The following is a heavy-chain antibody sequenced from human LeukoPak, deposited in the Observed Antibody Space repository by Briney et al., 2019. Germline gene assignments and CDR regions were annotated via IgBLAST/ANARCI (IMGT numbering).Heavy chain of an antibody. Sequence: GGSLRLSCAASGFTFSSQPMHWVRQTPGKGLEWVALIGYDGKNKYYADSVNGRFTISRDNTKNTLYLQMNSLRPEDMGVYYCVRPMTTTRNFEHWGQGTLATISS. CDR2: IGYDGKNK. J-gene: IGHJ4*02. V-gene: IGHV3-30*04. CDR3: VRPMTTTRNFEH. CDR1: GFTFSSQP. D-gene: IGHD1-1*01.